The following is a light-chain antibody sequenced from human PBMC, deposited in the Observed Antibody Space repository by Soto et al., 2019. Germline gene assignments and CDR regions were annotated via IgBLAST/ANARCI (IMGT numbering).Light chain of an antibody. CDR1: SSDVGSYNL. CDR3: CSYAGSSTFV. CDR2: EVS. J-gene: IGLJ1*01. V-gene: IGLV2-23*02. Sequence: QSALTQPASVSGSPGQSITISCTGTSSDVGSYNLVSWYQQHPGKAPKLMIYEVSKRPSAVSNRFSGSKSGHTASLTISGLQAEDEADYYCCSYAGSSTFVFGTGTKLTVL.